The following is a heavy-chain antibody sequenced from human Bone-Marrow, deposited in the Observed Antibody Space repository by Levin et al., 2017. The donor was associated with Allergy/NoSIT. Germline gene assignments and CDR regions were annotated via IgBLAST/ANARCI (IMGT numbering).Heavy chain of an antibody. CDR3: ARGVDTPYYGSGSYYNIWFDP. J-gene: IGHJ5*02. CDR1: GGSISSGDYY. V-gene: IGHV4-30-4*01. CDR2: IYYSGST. D-gene: IGHD3-10*01. Sequence: LSLTCTVSGGSISSGDYYWSWIRQPPGKGLEWIGYIYYSGSTYYNPSLKSRVTISVDTSKNQFSLKLSSVTAADTAVYYCARGVDTPYYGSGSYYNIWFDPWGQGTLVTVSS.